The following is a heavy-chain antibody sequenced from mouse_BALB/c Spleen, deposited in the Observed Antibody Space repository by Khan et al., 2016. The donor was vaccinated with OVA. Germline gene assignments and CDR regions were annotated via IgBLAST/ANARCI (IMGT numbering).Heavy chain of an antibody. V-gene: IGHV1S135*01. Sequence: VQLKESGPELVKPGASVKVSCKASGYSFTDYNMFWVKQSLGKSLEWIGYIDPYNGGTNYNQKFMGKATLTVDKSSSTAFMHLNSLTSEDSAVYYGAVIYHYGSGFDYWGQGTTLTVSS. CDR1: GYSFTDYN. CDR3: AVIYHYGSGFDY. CDR2: IDPYNGGT. D-gene: IGHD1-1*01. J-gene: IGHJ2*01.